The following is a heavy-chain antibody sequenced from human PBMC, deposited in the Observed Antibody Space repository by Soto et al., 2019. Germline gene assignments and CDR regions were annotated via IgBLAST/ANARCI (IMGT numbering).Heavy chain of an antibody. J-gene: IGHJ6*03. V-gene: IGHV1-3*01. CDR1: GYTFTIYA. CDR3: ASGSSMDNYYYYMDF. CDR2: INAGNGNT. D-gene: IGHD6-13*01. Sequence: QVQLVQSGAEVKKPGASVKVSCKASGYTFTIYAMHWVRQAPGQRLEWMGWINAGNGNTKYSQKFQGRVTIARDTSASAAYMELSSLRSEDTAVYYCASGSSMDNYYYYMDFWGKGSTVTVSS.